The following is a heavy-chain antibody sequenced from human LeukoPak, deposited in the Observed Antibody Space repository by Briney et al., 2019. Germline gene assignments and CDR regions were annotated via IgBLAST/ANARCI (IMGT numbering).Heavy chain of an antibody. J-gene: IGHJ6*02. CDR1: GGSISSSNW. D-gene: IGHD6-13*01. Sequence: PSETLSLTCAVSGGSISSSNWWSWLRQPPGKGLEWIGEIYHSGSTNYNPSLKMRVNISVDKSKNQFSLKLSSVTAADTAVYYCARGGYSSSWSPGYYYYGMDVWGQGTTVTVSS. CDR2: IYHSGST. V-gene: IGHV4-4*02. CDR3: ARGGYSSSWSPGYYYYGMDV.